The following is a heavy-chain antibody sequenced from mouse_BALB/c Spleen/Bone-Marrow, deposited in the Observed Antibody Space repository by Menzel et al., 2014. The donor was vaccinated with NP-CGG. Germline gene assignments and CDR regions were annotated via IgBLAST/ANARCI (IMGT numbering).Heavy chain of an antibody. Sequence: VQLQQSGSVLVRPGASVKLSCKASGYTFTSSWMHWAKQRPGQGLEGIGEIHPNSGNTNYNEKFKGKATLTVDTSSSTAYVDLSSLTSEDSAVYYCARSGFDYWGQGTTLTVSS. CDR1: GYTFTSSW. V-gene: IGHV1S130*01. CDR3: ARSGFDY. CDR2: IHPNSGNT. J-gene: IGHJ2*01. D-gene: IGHD3-2*02.